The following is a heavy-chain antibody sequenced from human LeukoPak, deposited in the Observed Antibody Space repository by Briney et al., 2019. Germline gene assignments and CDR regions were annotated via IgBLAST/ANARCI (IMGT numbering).Heavy chain of an antibody. CDR2: ISAYNGNT. CDR3: ARRDYYDSPFDY. Sequence: ASVKVSCKASGYTFTSYGISWVRQAPGQGLEWMGWISAYNGNTNYAQKLQGRVTMTTDTSTSTAYMELRGLRSDDTAVYYCARRDYYDSPFDYWGQGTLVTVSS. CDR1: GYTFTSYG. J-gene: IGHJ4*02. D-gene: IGHD3-22*01. V-gene: IGHV1-18*01.